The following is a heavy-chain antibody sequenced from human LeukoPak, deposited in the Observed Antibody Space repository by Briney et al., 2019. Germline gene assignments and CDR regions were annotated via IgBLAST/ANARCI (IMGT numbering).Heavy chain of an antibody. CDR2: ISGSGGST. CDR1: GFTFSSYS. CDR3: AKAQGDYCSSTSCYQTHYYYYGMDV. J-gene: IGHJ6*02. V-gene: IGHV3-23*01. D-gene: IGHD2-2*01. Sequence: GGSLRLSCAASGFTFSSYSMNWVRQAPGKGLEWVSAISGSGGSTYYADSVKGRFTISRDNSKNTLYLQMNSLRAEDTAVYYCAKAQGDYCSSTSCYQTHYYYYGMDVWGQGTTVTVSS.